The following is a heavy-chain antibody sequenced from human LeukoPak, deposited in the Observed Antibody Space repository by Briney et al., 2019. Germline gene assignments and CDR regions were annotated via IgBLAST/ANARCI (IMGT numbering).Heavy chain of an antibody. CDR2: IHYSGST. Sequence: NLSLTCTVSGGSLSSGGYYLTWVRQPPGKGLEWVWYIHYSGSTNYNPSLKSRVTISIDTSKNQFSLKLSSVTAADTAVYYCASKSYYYDSSGYYRDYWGQGNLVTVFS. D-gene: IGHD3-22*01. V-gene: IGHV4-31*03. CDR1: GGSLSSGGYY. J-gene: IGHJ4*02. CDR3: ASKSYYYDSSGYYRDY.